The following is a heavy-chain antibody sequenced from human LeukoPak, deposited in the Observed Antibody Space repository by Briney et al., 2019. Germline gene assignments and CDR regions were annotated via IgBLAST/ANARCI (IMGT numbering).Heavy chain of an antibody. V-gene: IGHV3-66*04. Sequence: QPGGSLRLSCAASGFTVSSNYMSWVRQAPGKGLEWVSVIYSGGSTYYADSVKGRFTISRDNSKNTLYLQMNSLRAEDTAVYYCAKLKEEIRGVNTTPFDPWGQGTLVTVSS. CDR2: IYSGGST. CDR1: GFTVSSNY. CDR3: AKLKEEIRGVNTTPFDP. D-gene: IGHD3-10*01. J-gene: IGHJ5*02.